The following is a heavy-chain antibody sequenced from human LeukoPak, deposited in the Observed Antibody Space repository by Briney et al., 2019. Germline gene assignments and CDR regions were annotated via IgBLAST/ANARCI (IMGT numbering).Heavy chain of an antibody. CDR3: ARGKGSSSSSIDW. CDR1: GFTFNTYA. V-gene: IGHV3-23*01. D-gene: IGHD2-15*01. J-gene: IGHJ4*02. CDR2: ISDSGGST. Sequence: GGPLRLSCAASGFTFNTYAMNWVRQAPGKGLEWVSAISDSGGSTYYADSVKRRFTISRDNYKNTVYLQIHRLRAEDTAVYYCARGKGSSSSSIDWWGQGTLVTVSS.